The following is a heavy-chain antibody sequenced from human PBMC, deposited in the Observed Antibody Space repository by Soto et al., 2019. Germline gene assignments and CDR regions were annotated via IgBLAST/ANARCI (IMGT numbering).Heavy chain of an antibody. V-gene: IGHV4-59*01. CDR3: ARVSSIAARPYYFDY. D-gene: IGHD6-6*01. CDR2: IDYSGST. Sequence: QVQLQESGPGLVKPSGTLSLTCTVSGGSISSYYWSWIRQPPGKGLEWIGYIDYSGSTNYNPSLKSRVTISVDTSKNQFSLKLSSVTAADTAVYYCARVSSIAARPYYFDYWGQGTLVTVSS. J-gene: IGHJ4*02. CDR1: GGSISSYY.